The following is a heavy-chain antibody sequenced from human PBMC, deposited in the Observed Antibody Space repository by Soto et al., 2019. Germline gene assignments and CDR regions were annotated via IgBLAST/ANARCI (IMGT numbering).Heavy chain of an antibody. CDR2: ISGSGGTT. J-gene: IGHJ4*02. D-gene: IGHD6-6*01. CDR3: ANMYSSSSGVGY. Sequence: EVQLLESGGGLVQPGGSLGLSCAASGFTFSSYAMSWVRQAPGKGLEWVSAISGSGGTTHYADSVKGRFTISRDNSKNTLYLQMNSLRAEDTAIYYCANMYSSSSGVGYWGQGTLVTVSS. V-gene: IGHV3-23*01. CDR1: GFTFSSYA.